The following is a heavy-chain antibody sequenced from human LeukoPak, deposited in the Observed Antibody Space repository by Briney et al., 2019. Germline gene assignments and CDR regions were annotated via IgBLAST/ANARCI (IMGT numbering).Heavy chain of an antibody. CDR3: ASFVVVAAHFDY. CDR1: GGSFSGYY. V-gene: IGHV4-34*01. CDR2: INHSGST. D-gene: IGHD2-15*01. J-gene: IGHJ4*02. Sequence: SETLSLTCAVYGGSFSGYYWSWIRQPPGKGLEWIGEINHSGSTNYNPSLKSRVTISVDTSKNQFSLKLSSLTAADTAVYYCASFVVVAAHFDYWGQGTLVTVSS.